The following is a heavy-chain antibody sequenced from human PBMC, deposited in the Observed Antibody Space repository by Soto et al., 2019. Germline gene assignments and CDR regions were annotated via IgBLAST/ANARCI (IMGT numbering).Heavy chain of an antibody. CDR3: ARSFWNYRIDWFDP. Sequence: PLATTCVRRRDAGGTSDGYHWSLIRPLPGKGLEWIGYIYYSWSTNYNPSLKSRVTISVDTSKNHFSLKLSSVTAADTAVYYCARSFWNYRIDWFDPWGQGTLVTVSP. CDR2: IYYSWST. V-gene: IGHV4-59*01. D-gene: IGHD1-7*01. CDR1: GGTSDGYH. J-gene: IGHJ5*02.